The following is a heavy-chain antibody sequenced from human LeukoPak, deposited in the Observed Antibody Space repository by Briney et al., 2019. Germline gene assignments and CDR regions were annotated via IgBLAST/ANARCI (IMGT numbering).Heavy chain of an antibody. Sequence: ASVKVSCKASGYTFTSYYMHWVRQAPGQGLEWMGIINPSGGSTSYAQKFQGRVTMTRDTSTSTVYMELSRLRSDDTAVYYCARMVAAGYGMDVWGQGTTVTVSS. CDR2: INPSGGST. CDR1: GYTFTSYY. D-gene: IGHD6-13*01. CDR3: ARMVAAGYGMDV. J-gene: IGHJ6*02. V-gene: IGHV1-46*01.